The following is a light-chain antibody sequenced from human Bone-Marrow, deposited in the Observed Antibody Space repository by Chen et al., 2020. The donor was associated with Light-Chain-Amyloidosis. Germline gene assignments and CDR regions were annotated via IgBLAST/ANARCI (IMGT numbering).Light chain of an antibody. Sequence: SYVLTQPSSVSVAPGQTATIACGGNNIGTTSVHWYQQTQGQAPLLVVYDDSDRPPGIPERLSGSNSGNTATLTISRVEAGDEADYYCQVWDRSSDRPVFGGGTKLTVL. CDR1: NIGTTS. J-gene: IGLJ3*02. CDR3: QVWDRSSDRPV. CDR2: DDS. V-gene: IGLV3-21*02.